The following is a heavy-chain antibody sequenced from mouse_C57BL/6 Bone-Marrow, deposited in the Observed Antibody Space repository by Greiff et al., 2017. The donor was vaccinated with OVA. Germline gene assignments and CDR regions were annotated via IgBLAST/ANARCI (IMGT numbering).Heavy chain of an antibody. CDR1: GYTFTSYG. CDR3: ARSGMDY. Sequence: VKLMESGAELARPGASVKLSCMASGYTFTSYGISWVKQRTGQGLEWIGEIYPRSGNTYYNEKFKGKATLTADKSSSTAYMELRSLTSEDSAVYFCARSGMDYWGQGTSVTVSS. CDR2: IYPRSGNT. V-gene: IGHV1-81*01. J-gene: IGHJ4*01. D-gene: IGHD3-2*02.